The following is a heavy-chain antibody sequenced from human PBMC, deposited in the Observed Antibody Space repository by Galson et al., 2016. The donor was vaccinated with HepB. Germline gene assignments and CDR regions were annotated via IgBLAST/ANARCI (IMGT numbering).Heavy chain of an antibody. CDR3: ARDNGV. CDR2: IYSSGNT. Sequence: SLRLSCAASGFTFSDYYISWVRQAPGKGLELVSLIYSSGNTWYADSVKGRFTISRDNPKNTLYLQMNSLRAEDTAVYYCARDNGVWGQGTLVTVSS. D-gene: IGHD2-8*01. J-gene: IGHJ4*02. V-gene: IGHV3-53*01. CDR1: GFTFSDYY.